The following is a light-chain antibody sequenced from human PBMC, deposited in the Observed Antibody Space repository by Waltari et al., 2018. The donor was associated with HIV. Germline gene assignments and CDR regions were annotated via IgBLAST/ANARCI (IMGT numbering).Light chain of an antibody. J-gene: IGKJ4*01. CDR2: WAS. V-gene: IGKV4-1*01. CDR3: QQYYSTLLT. CDR1: KSVLYPSNNKKY. Sequence: EIVMTQSPDSLAVSLGERATINCNSSKSVLYPSNNKKYLAWYQQKPGQPPTLLIYWASTRESGVPDRFSGSGSGTDFTLTISSLQAEDVAVYYCQQYYSTLLTFGGGTKVEIK.